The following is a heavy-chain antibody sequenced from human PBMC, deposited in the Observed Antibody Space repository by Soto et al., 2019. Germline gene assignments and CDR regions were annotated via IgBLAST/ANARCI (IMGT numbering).Heavy chain of an antibody. CDR3: AKVLKVGRTPSDV. V-gene: IGHV3-23*01. J-gene: IGHJ6*04. CDR1: GFTFSSYA. D-gene: IGHD1-26*01. CDR2: ISGSGGST. Sequence: GGSLRLSCAASGFTFSSYAMSWVRQAPGKGLEWVSAISGSGGSTYYAESVKGRFTISRDNSKNTLYLQMNSLRAEDTAVYYCAKVLKVGRTPSDVWGKGTTVTVSS.